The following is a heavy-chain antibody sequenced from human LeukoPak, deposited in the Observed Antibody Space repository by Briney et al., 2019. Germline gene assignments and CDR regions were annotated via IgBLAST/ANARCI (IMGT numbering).Heavy chain of an antibody. CDR3: ARDRIGINALDM. J-gene: IGHJ3*02. D-gene: IGHD1-14*01. CDR1: GASITGHY. Sequence: SETLPLTCTVSGASITGHYLTWIRQPPGNGLEWIGYISHIGSTNYNPSLKSRVTISVDTSKNQFSLKLSSVTAADTALYYCARDRIGINALDMWGQGTMVTVSS. CDR2: ISHIGST. V-gene: IGHV4-59*11.